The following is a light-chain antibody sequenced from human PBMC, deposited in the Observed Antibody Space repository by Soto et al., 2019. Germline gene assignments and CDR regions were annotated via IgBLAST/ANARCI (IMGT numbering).Light chain of an antibody. CDR1: QSVSSY. V-gene: IGKV3-11*01. J-gene: IGKJ4*01. Sequence: EIVLTQSPATLSLSPGERATLSCRASQSVSSYLAWYQQKPGQAPRLLIYDASNRATGIPPRFSGSGSGTDFTLTISSLDPEDFAVYYCQQRRNWPVLTFGGGTKVEIK. CDR3: QQRRNWPVLT. CDR2: DAS.